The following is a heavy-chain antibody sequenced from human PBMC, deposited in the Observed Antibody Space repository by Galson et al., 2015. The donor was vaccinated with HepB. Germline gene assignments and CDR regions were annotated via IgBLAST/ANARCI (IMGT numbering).Heavy chain of an antibody. D-gene: IGHD3-16*01. CDR1: GYGLTTYW. J-gene: IGHJ3*02. V-gene: IGHV5-51*01. CDR2: IFPGDSDT. Sequence: QSGAEVKKPGDSLKISCKASGYGLTTYWIGWVRQMPGKGLEWMGIIFPGDSDTRYSPSFQGQVTISADNSISTAYLQWSSLKASDSAMYYCASWDYGSGDSFDIWGLGTMVTVSS. CDR3: ASWDYGSGDSFDI.